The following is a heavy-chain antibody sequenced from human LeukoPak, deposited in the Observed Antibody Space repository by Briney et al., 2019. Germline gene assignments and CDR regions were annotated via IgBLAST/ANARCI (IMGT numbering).Heavy chain of an antibody. V-gene: IGHV4-39*01. CDR1: GGSISSSSYY. J-gene: IGHJ2*01. CDR2: IYYSGST. CDR3: ASRAFADWYFDL. D-gene: IGHD2/OR15-2a*01. Sequence: SETLSLTCTVSGGSISSSSYYWGWIRQPPGKGLEWIGSIYYSGSTYYNPSLKSRVTISVDTSKNQFSLKLSSVTAADTAVYYCASRAFADWYFDLWGRGTLVTVSS.